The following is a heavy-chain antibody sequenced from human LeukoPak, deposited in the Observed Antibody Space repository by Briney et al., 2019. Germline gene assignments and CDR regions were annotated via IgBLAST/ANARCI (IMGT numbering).Heavy chain of an antibody. CDR1: GGSISSSSYY. D-gene: IGHD2-2*02. CDR3: ARAQPLLYHPPDY. CDR2: IYYSGST. V-gene: IGHV4-39*01. Sequence: SETLSLTCTVSGGSISSSSYYWGWIRQPPGKWLEWIGSIYYSGSTYYNPSLKSRVTISVDTSKNQFSLKLSSVTAADTAVYYCARAQPLLYHPPDYWGPGTLVTVSS. J-gene: IGHJ4*02.